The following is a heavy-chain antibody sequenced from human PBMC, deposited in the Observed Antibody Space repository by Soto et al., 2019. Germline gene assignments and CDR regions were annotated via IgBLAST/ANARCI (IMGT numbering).Heavy chain of an antibody. CDR1: GGSISTSSYF. J-gene: IGHJ4*02. CDR3: ARHRWGSGSYSGLLDF. V-gene: IGHV4-39*01. D-gene: IGHD3-10*01. Sequence: KPSETLSLTCSVSGGSISTSSYFWGWIRQPPGKGLEWVGAVHYSGSANYRSSLQSRVTISVDTSQNQVSLRLRSVTAADTAVYYCARHRWGSGSYSGLLDFWGQGALVTVSS. CDR2: VHYSGSA.